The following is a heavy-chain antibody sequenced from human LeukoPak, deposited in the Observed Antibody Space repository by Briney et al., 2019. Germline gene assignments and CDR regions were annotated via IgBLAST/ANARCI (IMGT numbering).Heavy chain of an antibody. CDR2: ISSSGSII. J-gene: IGHJ1*01. CDR3: TSPPLGYCSTTSCLQYIQQ. V-gene: IGHV3-11*04. Sequence: GGTLRLSCAASGFTFSDYYMSWIRQAPGKGLEWVSYISSSGSIIDYADSVRGRFTISRDNAKNSLYLQMNSLRAEDTAVYYCTSPPLGYCSTTSCLQYIQQWVQGTLVTVSS. D-gene: IGHD2-2*01. CDR1: GFTFSDYY.